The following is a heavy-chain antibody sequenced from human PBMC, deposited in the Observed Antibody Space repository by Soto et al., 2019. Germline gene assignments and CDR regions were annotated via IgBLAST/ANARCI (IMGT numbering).Heavy chain of an antibody. CDR3: SKARRKIAVAGHVEYFQH. CDR1: GFTFSSYA. D-gene: IGHD6-19*01. Sequence: GGSLKLSCAASGFTFSSYAMTWFRQAPGKGLEWVSAISGSGGSTYYADSVKGRFTISRDNSKNTLYLQMNSLRAEDTAVYNSSKARRKIAVAGHVEYFQHWGQGTLVTVSS. V-gene: IGHV3-23*01. J-gene: IGHJ1*01. CDR2: ISGSGGST.